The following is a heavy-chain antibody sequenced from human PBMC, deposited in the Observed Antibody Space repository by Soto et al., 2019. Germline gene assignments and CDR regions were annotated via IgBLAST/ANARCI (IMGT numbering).Heavy chain of an antibody. D-gene: IGHD5-18*01. J-gene: IGHJ5*02. CDR3: ARREQRGYGYGWGGWFDP. Sequence: SPSFQGHVTISADKSISTAYLQWSSLKASDTAMYYCARREQRGYGYGWGGWFDPWGQGTLVTVSS. V-gene: IGHV5-10-1*01.